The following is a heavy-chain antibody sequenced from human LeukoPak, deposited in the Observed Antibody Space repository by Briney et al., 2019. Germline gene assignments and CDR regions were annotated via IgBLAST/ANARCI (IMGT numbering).Heavy chain of an antibody. V-gene: IGHV4-38-2*01. Sequence: SGTLSLTCAVSGGSISSGYYWGWIRQPPGKGLEWIGSISHSGSTYYKPSLKSRVTISVDTSKNQFSLKLRSVTAADTAVYYCARVTSRLGWFDPWGQGTLVTVSS. CDR2: ISHSGST. CDR3: ARVTSRLGWFDP. J-gene: IGHJ5*02. CDR1: GGSISSGYY. D-gene: IGHD1-14*01.